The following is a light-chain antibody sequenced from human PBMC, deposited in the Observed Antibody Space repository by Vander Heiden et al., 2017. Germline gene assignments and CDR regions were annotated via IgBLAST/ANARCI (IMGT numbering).Light chain of an antibody. CDR1: SLRSYY. J-gene: IGLJ2*01. CDR2: GKN. V-gene: IGLV3-19*01. CDR3: NSRDSSGNHLKVV. Sequence: SSELTKNPAVSVALGQTVRITCQGDSLRSYYASWYQQKPGQAPVLVIYGKNNRPSGIPDRFSGSSSGNTASLTITGAQAEDEADYYCNSRDSSGNHLKVVFGGGTKLTVL.